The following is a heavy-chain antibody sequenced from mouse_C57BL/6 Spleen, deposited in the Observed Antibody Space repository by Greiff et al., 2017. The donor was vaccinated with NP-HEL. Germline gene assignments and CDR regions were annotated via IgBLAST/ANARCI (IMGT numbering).Heavy chain of an antibody. J-gene: IGHJ4*01. Sequence: VQPQQPGAELVKPGASVKMSCKASGYTFTSYWITWVKQRPGQGLEWIGDIYPGSGSTNYNEKFKSKATLTVDTSSSTAYMQLSSLTSEDSAVYYCARNSNSYAMDYWGQGTSVTVSS. CDR3: ARNSNSYAMDY. CDR1: GYTFTSYW. D-gene: IGHD2-5*01. V-gene: IGHV1-55*01. CDR2: IYPGSGST.